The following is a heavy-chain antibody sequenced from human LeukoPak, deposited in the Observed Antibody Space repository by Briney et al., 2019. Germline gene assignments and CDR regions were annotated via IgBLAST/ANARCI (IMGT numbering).Heavy chain of an antibody. Sequence: PSETLSHTCTVSGGSISSSSYYWGWIRQPPGKGLEWIGSIYYSGSTYYNPSLKSRVTISVDTSKNQFSLKLSSVTAADTAVYYCASSLFEPNWFDPWGQGTLVTVSS. J-gene: IGHJ5*02. V-gene: IGHV4-39*01. CDR2: IYYSGST. D-gene: IGHD1-14*01. CDR3: ASSLFEPNWFDP. CDR1: GGSISSSSYY.